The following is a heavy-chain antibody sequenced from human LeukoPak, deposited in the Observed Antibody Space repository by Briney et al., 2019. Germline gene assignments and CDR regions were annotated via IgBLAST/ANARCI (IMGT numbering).Heavy chain of an antibody. Sequence: ASVKVSCKASGYTFTSYGISWVRQAPGQGLEWMGWISAYNGNTNYAQKLQGRVTMTTDTSTSTAYMELRSLRSEDTAVYYCARAMRQTDHYYDSSGYHTPVDYWGQGTLVTVSS. J-gene: IGHJ4*02. V-gene: IGHV1-18*01. D-gene: IGHD3-22*01. CDR2: ISAYNGNT. CDR1: GYTFTSYG. CDR3: ARAMRQTDHYYDSSGYHTPVDY.